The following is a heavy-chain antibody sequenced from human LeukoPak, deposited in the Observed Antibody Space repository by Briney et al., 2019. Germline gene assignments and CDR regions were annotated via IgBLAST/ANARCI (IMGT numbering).Heavy chain of an antibody. CDR1: GGSISSYY. J-gene: IGHJ4*02. CDR2: IYYSGTT. D-gene: IGHD3-10*01. V-gene: IGHV4-59*01. CDR3: ARDQDYGSGSYIFDY. Sequence: PSETLSLTCTVSGGSISSYYWSWIRQPPGKGLEWIGYIYYSGTTYYNPSLKSRVAISVDTSKNQFSLKLSSVTAADTAVYYCARDQDYGSGSYIFDYWGQGTLVTVSS.